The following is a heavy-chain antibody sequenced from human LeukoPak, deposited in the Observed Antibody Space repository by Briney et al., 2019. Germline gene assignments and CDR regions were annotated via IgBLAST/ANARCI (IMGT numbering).Heavy chain of an antibody. CDR2: ISGGSGDK. J-gene: IGHJ4*02. D-gene: IGHD4/OR15-4a*01. CDR1: GFTFTSYA. Sequence: GGSLRLSCAASGFTFTSYAMSWVRQAPGKGLEWVSAISGGSGDKFYADSVKGRFTISRDNAKNSLYLQMKSLGAEDTAVYYCARDEPGMTMTDYWGQGTLVTVSS. V-gene: IGHV3-21*06. CDR3: ARDEPGMTMTDY.